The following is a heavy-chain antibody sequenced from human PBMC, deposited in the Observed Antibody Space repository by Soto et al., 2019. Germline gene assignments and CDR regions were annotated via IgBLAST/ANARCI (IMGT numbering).Heavy chain of an antibody. CDR1: GFTFSSYW. CDR2: IKQDGSEK. D-gene: IGHD4-4*01. J-gene: IGHJ6*03. CDR3: ARVAYSNYYYYMDV. Sequence: EVQLVESGGGLVQPGGSLRLSCAASGFTFSSYWMSSVRQAPGKGLEWVANIKQDGSEKYYVDSVKGRFTISRDNAKNSLYLQMNSLRAEDTAVYYCARVAYSNYYYYMDVWGKGTTVTVSS. V-gene: IGHV3-7*01.